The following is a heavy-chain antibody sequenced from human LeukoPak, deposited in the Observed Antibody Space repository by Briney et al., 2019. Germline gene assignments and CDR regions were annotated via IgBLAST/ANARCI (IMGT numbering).Heavy chain of an antibody. Sequence: GASVKVSCKASGYTFTSYAMHWVRQAPGQRLEWMGWINAGNGNTKYSQKFQGRVTITADKSTSTAYMELSSLRSEDTAVYYCARTLSVAAAYYFDYWGQGTLVTVSS. J-gene: IGHJ4*02. CDR3: ARTLSVAAAYYFDY. CDR2: INAGNGNT. V-gene: IGHV1-3*01. CDR1: GYTFTSYA. D-gene: IGHD6-13*01.